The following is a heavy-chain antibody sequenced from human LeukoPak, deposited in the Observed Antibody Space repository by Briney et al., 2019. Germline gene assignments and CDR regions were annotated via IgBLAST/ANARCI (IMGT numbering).Heavy chain of an antibody. V-gene: IGHV4-39*07. CDR3: ARSDGYGLVGI. CDR1: GVSISSGSNY. Sequence: PSETLSLTCSVSGVSISSGSNYWGWIRQPPGKTLEWIGIYSSGSTYYNPSLKSRVIILIDTAKNHFSLNLSSVTAADTAVYYCARSDGYGLVGIWGQGTMVTVSS. D-gene: IGHD3-10*01. J-gene: IGHJ3*02. CDR2: IYSSGST.